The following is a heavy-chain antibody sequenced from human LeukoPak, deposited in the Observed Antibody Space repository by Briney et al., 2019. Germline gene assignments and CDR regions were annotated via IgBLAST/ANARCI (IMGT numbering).Heavy chain of an antibody. Sequence: PSETLSLTCTVSGGSISSGGYYWSWIRQPPGKGLEWIGYIYHSGSTYYNPSLKSRVTISVDRSKNQFSLKLSSVTAADTAVYYCARETGTVPFHNVLTGRQDFYYYYIDVWGKGTTVTVSS. V-gene: IGHV4-30-2*01. J-gene: IGHJ6*03. CDR3: ARETGTVPFHNVLTGRQDFYYYYIDV. D-gene: IGHD3-9*01. CDR1: GGSISSGGYY. CDR2: IYHSGST.